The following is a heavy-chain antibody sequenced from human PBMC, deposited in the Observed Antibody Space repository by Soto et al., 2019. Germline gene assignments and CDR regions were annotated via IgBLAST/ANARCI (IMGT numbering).Heavy chain of an antibody. D-gene: IGHD3-16*02. CDR2: IYSGGST. Sequence: GGSLRLSCAASGFTVSSNYMSWVRQAPGKGLEWVSVIYSGGSTYYADSVKGRFTISRDNSKNTLYLQMNSLRAKDTAVYYCARGRLDDYIWGSYRFSGFDIWGQGTMVTVSS. V-gene: IGHV3-66*01. CDR3: ARGRLDDYIWGSYRFSGFDI. J-gene: IGHJ3*02. CDR1: GFTVSSNY.